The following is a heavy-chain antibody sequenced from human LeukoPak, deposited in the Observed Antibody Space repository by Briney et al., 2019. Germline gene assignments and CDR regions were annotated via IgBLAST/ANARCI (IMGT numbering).Heavy chain of an antibody. CDR3: AIYSGEYFFDL. Sequence: SETLSLTCTVSGGSISSSSYFWGWIRQPPRKGLEWIGSIYYSGSTYYNPSLKSRVTISVDTSKTQFSLNLRSVTAADTAVYYCAIYSGEYFFDLWGQGTLVTVSS. CDR2: IYYSGST. D-gene: IGHD1-26*01. J-gene: IGHJ4*02. CDR1: GGSISSSSYF. V-gene: IGHV4-39*01.